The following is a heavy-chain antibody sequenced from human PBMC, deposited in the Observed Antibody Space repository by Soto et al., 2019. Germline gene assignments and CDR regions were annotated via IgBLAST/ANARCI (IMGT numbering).Heavy chain of an antibody. CDR2: LNPNSGNT. J-gene: IGHJ5*02. Sequence: QVQLVQSGAEVKKPGASVKVSCKASGYMFSTYDINWVRQAPGQGLEWMGWLNPNSGNTGYAQKFQGRVTMTRNASINTDYMELSSLGSDDTAVYYCARDHRYNWNDEGWFDPWGKGTLVTVSS. V-gene: IGHV1-8*01. CDR3: ARDHRYNWNDEGWFDP. CDR1: GYMFSTYD. D-gene: IGHD1-20*01.